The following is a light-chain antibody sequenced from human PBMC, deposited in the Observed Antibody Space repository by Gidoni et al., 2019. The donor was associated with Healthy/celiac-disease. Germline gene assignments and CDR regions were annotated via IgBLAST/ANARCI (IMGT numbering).Light chain of an antibody. Sequence: DIVMTQSPDYLPVSLGERATINCKSSQSVLYSSNNKNYLALYQQKPGPPPKLLIYWASTRESRVPDRFSGSGSGTDFTLTISSLQAEDVAVYYCQKYYSTPQTFGQGTKVEIK. J-gene: IGKJ1*01. CDR3: QKYYSTPQT. V-gene: IGKV4-1*01. CDR1: QSVLYSSNNKNY. CDR2: WAS.